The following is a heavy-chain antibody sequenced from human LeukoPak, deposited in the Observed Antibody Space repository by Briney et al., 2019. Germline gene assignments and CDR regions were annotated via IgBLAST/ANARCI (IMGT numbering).Heavy chain of an antibody. Sequence: SETLSLTCTVSGGSISSSSYYWGWIRQPPGRGLEWIGSIYYSGSTYYNPSLKSRVTISVDTSKNQFSLKLSSVTAADTAVYYCAIPYDVWTGYTWHSWGQGTLVTVSS. CDR1: GGSISSSSYY. V-gene: IGHV4-39*01. D-gene: IGHD3-3*01. CDR2: IYYSGST. J-gene: IGHJ4*02. CDR3: AIPYDVWTGYTWHS.